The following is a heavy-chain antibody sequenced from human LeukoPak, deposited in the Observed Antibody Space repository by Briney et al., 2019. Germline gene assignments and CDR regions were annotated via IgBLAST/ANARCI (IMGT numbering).Heavy chain of an antibody. J-gene: IGHJ4*02. V-gene: IGHV3-74*01. D-gene: IGHD6-13*01. CDR1: GFTFSSYG. Sequence: GRSLRLSCAASGFTFSSYGMHWVRQAPGKGLVWVARINPDGTSTTYADSVKGRFTISRDNAKNTMYLQMSSLGAEDMAVYYCARDQGGQLVHLDYWGQGTLVTVSS. CDR3: ARDQGGQLVHLDY. CDR2: INPDGTST.